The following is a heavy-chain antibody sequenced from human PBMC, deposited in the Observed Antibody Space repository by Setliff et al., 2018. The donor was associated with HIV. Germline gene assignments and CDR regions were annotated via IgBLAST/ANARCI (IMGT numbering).Heavy chain of an antibody. J-gene: IGHJ6*03. V-gene: IGHV1-8*02. D-gene: IGHD3-22*01. Sequence: GASVKVSCKASGYTFSSYDINWVRRATGQGLEWMGWMNPNSGNTGYAQKFQGRVTMTRDTSISTAYMELNNLEFEDTAVYYCARARRDSYDRGRRNHYYIDVWGKGTTVTVSS. CDR1: GYTFSSYD. CDR2: MNPNSGNT. CDR3: ARARRDSYDRGRRNHYYIDV.